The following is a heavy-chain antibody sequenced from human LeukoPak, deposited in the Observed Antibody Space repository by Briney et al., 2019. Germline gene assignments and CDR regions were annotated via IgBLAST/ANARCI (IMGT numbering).Heavy chain of an antibody. Sequence: PSETLSLTCAVYGGSFSGYYWSWIRQPPGKGLEWIGEINHSGSTNYNPSLKSRVTISVDTSKNRFSLKLSSVTAADTAVYYCARSRYYDSSGYWGHGTLVTVSS. CDR2: INHSGST. V-gene: IGHV4-34*01. CDR1: GGSFSGYY. D-gene: IGHD3-22*01. CDR3: ARSRYYDSSGY. J-gene: IGHJ4*01.